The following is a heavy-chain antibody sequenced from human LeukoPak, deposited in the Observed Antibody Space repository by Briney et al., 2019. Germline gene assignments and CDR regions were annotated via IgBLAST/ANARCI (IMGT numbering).Heavy chain of an antibody. J-gene: IGHJ6*02. CDR2: IYPSDSDT. Sequence: GESLKISCKGSGYSFTSYWIGWVRQMPGKGLEWMWIIYPSDSDTRYSPSFQGQVTISADKSISTAYLQWSSLKASDTAMYYCASGTLWYYYGMDVWGQGTTVTVSS. V-gene: IGHV5-51*01. CDR1: GYSFTSYW. D-gene: IGHD3-10*01. CDR3: ASGTLWYYYGMDV.